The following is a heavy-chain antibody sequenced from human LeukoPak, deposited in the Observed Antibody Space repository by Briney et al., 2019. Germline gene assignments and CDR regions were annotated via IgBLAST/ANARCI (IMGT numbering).Heavy chain of an antibody. CDR3: AKDGTGLLQSYYFDY. CDR1: GFTFDDYA. D-gene: IGHD1-26*01. CDR2: ISWNSGSI. J-gene: IGHJ4*02. Sequence: GGSLRLSCAASGFTFDDYAMHWVRQAPGKGLEWVSGISWNSGSIGYADSVKGRFTISRDNAKNSLYLQMNSLRAEDTALYYCAKDGTGLLQSYYFDYWGQGTLVTVSS. V-gene: IGHV3-9*01.